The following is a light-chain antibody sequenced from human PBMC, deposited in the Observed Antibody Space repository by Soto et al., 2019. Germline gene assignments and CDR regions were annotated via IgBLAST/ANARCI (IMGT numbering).Light chain of an antibody. CDR1: SGHSNYA. Sequence: QLVLTQSPSASASLGASVKPTCTLSSGHSNYAIAWHQRQPEQGPRYLMKLNSDGSHSKGDGIPDRFSGSSSGTERYLTISSLQSEDEADYYCQTWGTGIQVFGGGTKLTVL. V-gene: IGLV4-69*01. CDR3: QTWGTGIQV. CDR2: LNSDGSH. J-gene: IGLJ2*01.